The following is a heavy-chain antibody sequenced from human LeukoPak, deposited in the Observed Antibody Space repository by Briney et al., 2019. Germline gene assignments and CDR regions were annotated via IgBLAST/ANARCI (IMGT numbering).Heavy chain of an antibody. V-gene: IGHV1-18*01. J-gene: IGHJ3*02. CDR2: ISAYNGNT. CDR1: GYTFTIYG. D-gene: IGHD2-15*01. Sequence: ASVKVSCKASGYTFTIYGISWVRQAPGQGLEWMGWISAYNGNTNYAQKLQGRVTMTTDTSTSTAYMELRSLRSDDTAVYYCARHCNGGSCYRNAFDIWGQGTMVTVSS. CDR3: ARHCNGGSCYRNAFDI.